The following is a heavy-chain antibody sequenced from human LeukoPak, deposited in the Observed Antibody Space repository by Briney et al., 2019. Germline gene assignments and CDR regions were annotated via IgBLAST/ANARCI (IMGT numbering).Heavy chain of an antibody. V-gene: IGHV1-2*02. CDR2: INPNSGGT. J-gene: IGHJ5*02. CDR1: GYTFTGYY. CDR3: AREPGFVSSTSCYVS. D-gene: IGHD2-2*01. Sequence: ASVKVSCKASGYTFTGYYMHWARQAPGQGLEWMGWINPNSGGTNYAQKFQGRVTMTRDTSISTAYMELSRLRSDDTAVYYCAREPGFVSSTSCYVSWGQGTLVTVSS.